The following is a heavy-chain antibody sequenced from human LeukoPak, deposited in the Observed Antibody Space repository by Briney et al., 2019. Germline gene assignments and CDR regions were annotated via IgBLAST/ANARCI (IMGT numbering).Heavy chain of an antibody. CDR1: GGSISSGDYY. V-gene: IGHV4-30-4*08. CDR3: ARDHCSSTSCPPDV. D-gene: IGHD2-2*01. CDR2: IYYSGST. J-gene: IGHJ6*04. Sequence: SETLSLTCTVSGGSISSGDYYWSWIRQPPGKGLEWIGYIYYSGSTYYNPSLKSRVTISVDTSKNQFSLKLSSVTAADTAVYYCARDHCSSTSCPPDVWGKGTTVTVSS.